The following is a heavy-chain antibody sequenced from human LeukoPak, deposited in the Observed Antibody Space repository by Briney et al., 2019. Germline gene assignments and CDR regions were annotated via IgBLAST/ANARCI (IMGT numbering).Heavy chain of an antibody. CDR1: GFTFSSYW. CDR3: ATAGNYRFDY. Sequence: PGGSLRLSCAASGFTFSSYWVHWVRQAPGRGLVWVSRISPDGSTTNYADSVMGRFTISRDNAKNTLYLQMNSLRAEDTAVYYCATAGNYRFDYWGQGTLVTVSS. D-gene: IGHD1-7*01. CDR2: ISPDGSTT. J-gene: IGHJ4*02. V-gene: IGHV3-74*01.